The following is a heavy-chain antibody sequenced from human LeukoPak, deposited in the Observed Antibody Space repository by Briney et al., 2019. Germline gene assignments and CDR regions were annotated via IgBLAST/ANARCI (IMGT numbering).Heavy chain of an antibody. V-gene: IGHV4-59*01. Sequence: SETLSLTCTVSGGSISGYYWSWIRQPPGRGLEWIGYISYSGNTNYTPSLKSRVTISVDTSNNKLSLKLSSVTAADTAVYYCARELKVGNTGYYFDYWGQGALVTVSS. CDR2: ISYSGNT. D-gene: IGHD2/OR15-2a*01. J-gene: IGHJ4*02. CDR3: ARELKVGNTGYYFDY. CDR1: GGSISGYY.